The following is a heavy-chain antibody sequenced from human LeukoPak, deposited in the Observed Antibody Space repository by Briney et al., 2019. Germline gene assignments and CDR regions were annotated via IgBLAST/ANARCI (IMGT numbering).Heavy chain of an antibody. Sequence: SQTLSLTCAISGDSFSSISATWNWIRQSPSRGLEWLGRTYYRSTWHNDYAASVKSQITINPDTSKNQFFLQLNSVTLEDTAVCYCAKSAYFREYFDYWGQGILVTVSS. V-gene: IGHV6-1*01. CDR2: TYYRSTWHN. CDR1: GDSFSSISAT. J-gene: IGHJ4*02. CDR3: AKSAYFREYFDY. D-gene: IGHD2-8*01.